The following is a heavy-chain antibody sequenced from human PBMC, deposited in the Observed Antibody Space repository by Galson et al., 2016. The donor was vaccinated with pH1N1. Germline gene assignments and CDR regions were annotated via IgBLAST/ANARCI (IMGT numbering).Heavy chain of an antibody. CDR1: GFRFSSYA. Sequence: SLRLSCAASGFRFSSYAFSWVRQAPGTGLEWISVVMDTIGTTFYSESVKGRFTISRDNSKNTLYLEMQSLRVEDTAIYYCAKNQGIRDAFDVWGPGTMVIVSS. CDR2: VMDTIGTT. CDR3: AKNQGIRDAFDV. D-gene: IGHD2/OR15-2a*01. V-gene: IGHV3-23*01. J-gene: IGHJ3*01.